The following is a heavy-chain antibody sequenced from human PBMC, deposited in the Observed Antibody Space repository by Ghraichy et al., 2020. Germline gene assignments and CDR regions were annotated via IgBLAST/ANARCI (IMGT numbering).Heavy chain of an antibody. CDR3: ARDPVERELVVNALDI. CDR2: IIPNGGGT. J-gene: IGHJ3*02. D-gene: IGHD3-22*01. V-gene: IGHV1-2*06. Sequence: ASVKVSCKASGYTFTDYYIHWVRQAPGQGLEWMGRIIPNGGGTKYAQKFQGRVTVTTDTSITTAYMELGRLTSDDTAVYFCARDPVERELVVNALDILGQGTMVTGSS. CDR1: GYTFTDYY.